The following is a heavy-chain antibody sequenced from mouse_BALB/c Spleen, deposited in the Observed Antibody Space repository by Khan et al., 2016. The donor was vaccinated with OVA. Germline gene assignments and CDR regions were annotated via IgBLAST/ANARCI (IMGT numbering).Heavy chain of an antibody. D-gene: IGHD1-1*01. Sequence: QVRLQQPGAELVKPGASVKLSCKASGYTFTSFWLHWVKQRPGLGLEWIGEIDPSANYTNYNQKFTGKATLTLDKSSSTASMQLGSLTSEESAVYYCARSYFYGSSTGFGYWGQGTLVTVSA. CDR2: IDPSANYT. V-gene: IGHV1-69*02. J-gene: IGHJ3*01. CDR1: GYTFTSFW. CDR3: ARSYFYGSSTGFGY.